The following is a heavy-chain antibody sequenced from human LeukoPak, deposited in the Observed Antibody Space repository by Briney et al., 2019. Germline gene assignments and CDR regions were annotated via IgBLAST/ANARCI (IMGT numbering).Heavy chain of an antibody. CDR3: ARGFRGDNFDY. V-gene: IGHV4-38-2*02. CDR2: ISHSGNT. Sequence: SEALSLPCNVSGDSITSTYYWGWLRQPPGKGLEWIGSISHSGNTYYNPSLKSRVTISVDTSKNQFSLKLSSVTAADTAVYFCARGFRGDNFDYWGQGTLVTVSS. D-gene: IGHD7-27*01. J-gene: IGHJ4*02. CDR1: GDSITSTYY.